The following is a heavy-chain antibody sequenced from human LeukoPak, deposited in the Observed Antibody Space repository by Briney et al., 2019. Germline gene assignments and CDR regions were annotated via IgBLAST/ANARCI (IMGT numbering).Heavy chain of an antibody. J-gene: IGHJ4*02. Sequence: GASVKVSCKASGYTFTGYYMHWVRQAPGQGLEWMGWINPNSGGTNYAQKFQGRVTMTRDTSISTAYMELSRLRSDDTAVYYCARVRSYYYGSGSHLGYWGQGTLVTVSS. D-gene: IGHD3-10*01. CDR3: ARVRSYYYGSGSHLGY. V-gene: IGHV1-2*02. CDR2: INPNSGGT. CDR1: GYTFTGYY.